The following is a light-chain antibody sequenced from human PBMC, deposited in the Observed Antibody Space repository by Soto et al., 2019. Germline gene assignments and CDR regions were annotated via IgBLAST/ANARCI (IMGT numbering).Light chain of an antibody. CDR1: SSDVGSYNL. CDR2: EGS. CDR3: CSYAGRDVV. V-gene: IGLV2-23*01. J-gene: IGLJ2*01. Sequence: QSVLTQPASVSGSPGQSITISCTGTSSDVGSYNLVSWYQQHPGKAPKLMIYEGSKRPSGVSNRFSGSKSGNMASLTISGLQAEDEADYYCCSYAGRDVVFGGGTKVTVL.